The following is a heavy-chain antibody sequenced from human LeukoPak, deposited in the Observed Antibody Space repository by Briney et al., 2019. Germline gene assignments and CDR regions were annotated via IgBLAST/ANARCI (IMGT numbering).Heavy chain of an antibody. J-gene: IGHJ3*02. CDR1: GFTFSSYW. CDR3: ARDGFFGGRVDTFDI. D-gene: IGHD3-3*01. V-gene: IGHV3-74*01. Sequence: GGSLRLSCPASGFTFSSYWMHWVRQAPGKGLVWVSCINNDGSSTHYADSVKGRFTISRDNAKNTLCLQMDSLRAEDTAVYYCARDGFFGGRVDTFDIWGQGTMVTVSS. CDR2: INNDGSST.